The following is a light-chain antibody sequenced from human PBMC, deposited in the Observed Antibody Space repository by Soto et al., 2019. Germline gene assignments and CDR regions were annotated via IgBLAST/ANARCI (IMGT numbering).Light chain of an antibody. CDR3: KHHDNWPTS. CDR2: RAS. CDR1: QSVSSD. Sequence: EIVMTQSPATLSVSPGERAVLSCRASQSVSSDLAWYQQKPGQAPRLLIYRASTRAPGIPGRFSGSVSGTELTLTIRSLHSEDFAVYYCKHHDNWPTSFGQGTRLEIK. J-gene: IGKJ5*01. V-gene: IGKV3-15*01.